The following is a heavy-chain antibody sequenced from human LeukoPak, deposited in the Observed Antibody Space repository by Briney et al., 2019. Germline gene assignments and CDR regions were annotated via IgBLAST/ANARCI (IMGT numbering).Heavy chain of an antibody. V-gene: IGHV3-20*04. CDR1: GFTFGDYG. CDR2: LNWDGGTT. CDR3: ARGGISRSHYYMDV. D-gene: IGHD2-15*01. Sequence: GGSLRLSCAASGFTFGDYGMSWVRQAPGKGLEWVSGLNWDGGTTGHADSVKGRFTISRDNAKNSLYLQMNSLRAEDTAVYYCARGGISRSHYYMDVWGKGTTVTISS. J-gene: IGHJ6*03.